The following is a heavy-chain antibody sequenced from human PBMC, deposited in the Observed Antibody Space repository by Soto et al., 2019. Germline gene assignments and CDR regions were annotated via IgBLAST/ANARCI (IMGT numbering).Heavy chain of an antibody. Sequence: WTWIRQPPGEGLEWIGSVSDSGSTSYNTSLKSRLTISVDTSKNQFSLNLRSVTAADTAVYYCARRDRSGFSYWLDTWGQGALVTVSS. J-gene: IGHJ5*02. V-gene: IGHV4-31*02. D-gene: IGHD3-22*01. CDR2: VSDSGST. CDR3: ARRDRSGFSYWLDT.